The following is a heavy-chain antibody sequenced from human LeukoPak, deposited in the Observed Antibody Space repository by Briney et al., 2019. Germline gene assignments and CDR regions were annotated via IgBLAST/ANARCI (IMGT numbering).Heavy chain of an antibody. D-gene: IGHD6-13*01. Sequence: PGGSLRLSCAASGFTFSSYAMSWVRQAPGKGLEWVSGTSSSGGSTYYTDSVKGRFTISRDNSWNTLSLQMNSLRAEDTAIYYCAKGWSKSSLDGFDIWGQGTMVTVSS. CDR3: AKGWSKSSLDGFDI. V-gene: IGHV3-23*01. J-gene: IGHJ3*02. CDR2: TSSSGGST. CDR1: GFTFSSYA.